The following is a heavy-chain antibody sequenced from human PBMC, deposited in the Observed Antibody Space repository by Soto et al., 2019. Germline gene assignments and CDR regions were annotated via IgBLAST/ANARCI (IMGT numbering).Heavy chain of an antibody. CDR2: IWSNGNNR. Sequence: GGSLRLSCAASGFFFTTYGMIWVRRAPGKGLEWVAVIWSNGNNRYYADPVKGRFTISRDNSKNTVYLQMNSLRAEDTAVYYCVRGDNWNDEASDYWGQGTLVTVSS. CDR1: GFFFTTYG. V-gene: IGHV3-33*08. D-gene: IGHD1-1*01. J-gene: IGHJ4*02. CDR3: VRGDNWNDEASDY.